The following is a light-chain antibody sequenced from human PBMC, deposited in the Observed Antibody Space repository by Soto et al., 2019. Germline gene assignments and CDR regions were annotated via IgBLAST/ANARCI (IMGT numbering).Light chain of an antibody. V-gene: IGLV2-14*01. J-gene: IGLJ1*01. CDR2: DVS. Sequence: QSVLTQPASVSGSPGQSIAFSCTGTSSDVGGYSYVSWYQQQPGKAPKLVISDVSNRPSGVSDRFSGSKSGNTASLTISGLQTEDEADYYCASYTTSSTYVFGTGPKVTVL. CDR3: ASYTTSSTYV. CDR1: SSDVGGYSY.